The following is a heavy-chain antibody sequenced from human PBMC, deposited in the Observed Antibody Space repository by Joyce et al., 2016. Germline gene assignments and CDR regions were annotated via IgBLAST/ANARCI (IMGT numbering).Heavy chain of an antibody. CDR2: NNGNNGNT. CDR3: TRYRNYDIPTGYDSVVYYGMDA. Sequence: VQLVQSGAEVKKPGVSVKVYCKASGYTFTKYSITWAQQAPGQGLEWMGWNNGNNGNTKVAQHFQGRVIMTTDKPTNTDYMELRGLIADDTAVYFCTRYRNYDIPTGYDSVVYYGMDAWGQGTTVIVS. CDR1: GYTFTKYS. V-gene: IGHV1-18*01. D-gene: IGHD3-9*01. J-gene: IGHJ6*02.